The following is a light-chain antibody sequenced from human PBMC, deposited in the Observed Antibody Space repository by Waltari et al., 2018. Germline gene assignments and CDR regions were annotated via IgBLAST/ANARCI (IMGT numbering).Light chain of an antibody. CDR3: QSADSSGTPVI. V-gene: IGLV3-25*03. Sequence: SFELTQPPSVSVSPGQTASITCSGNTLPKQYAYWYQQKPGQAPVLIMYKDSERPSGIPERFSGSSSGKTVTLTISGVQAEDEADYDCQSADSSGTPVIFGGGTKLTVL. CDR1: TLPKQY. CDR2: KDS. J-gene: IGLJ2*01.